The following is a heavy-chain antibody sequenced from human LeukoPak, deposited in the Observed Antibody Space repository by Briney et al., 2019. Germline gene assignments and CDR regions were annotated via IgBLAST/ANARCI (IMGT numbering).Heavy chain of an antibody. D-gene: IGHD6-19*01. CDR1: GYTFTSYY. CDR3: AREGQWLAIGLGFDY. CDR2: INPSGGST. V-gene: IGHV1-46*01. Sequence: ASVKVSCKASGYTFTSYYMHWVRQAPGQGLDWMGIINPSGGSTSYAQKFQGRVTMTRDMSTSTVYMELSSLRSEDTAVYYCAREGQWLAIGLGFDYWGQGTLVTVSS. J-gene: IGHJ4*02.